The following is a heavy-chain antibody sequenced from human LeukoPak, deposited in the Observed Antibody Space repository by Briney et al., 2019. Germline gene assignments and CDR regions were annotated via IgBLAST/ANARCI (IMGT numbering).Heavy chain of an antibody. J-gene: IGHJ4*02. CDR1: GFTFSDHY. D-gene: IGHD3-10*01. Sequence: PGGSLRLSCAGSGFTFSDHYMDWVRQAPGKGLEWVGRSRNKANSYSTTFGKSVKGRFTILRDESESSLYLQLNSLRAEDTAVYYCARVSVRGVLPPYFDYWGQGTLVTVSS. CDR2: SRNKANSYST. V-gene: IGHV3-72*01. CDR3: ARVSVRGVLPPYFDY.